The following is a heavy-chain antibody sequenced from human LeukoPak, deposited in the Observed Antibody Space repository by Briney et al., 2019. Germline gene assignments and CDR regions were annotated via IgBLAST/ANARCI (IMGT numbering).Heavy chain of an antibody. CDR3: ARGQATADAFDI. Sequence: GGSLRLSCAASGFTFDDYGMSWVRQAPGKGLEWVSGINWNGGSTGYADSVKGRFTISRDNAKNSLYLQMNSLRAEDTAVYYCARGQATADAFDIWGQGTMVTVSS. CDR2: INWNGGST. CDR1: GFTFDDYG. J-gene: IGHJ3*02. V-gene: IGHV3-20*04.